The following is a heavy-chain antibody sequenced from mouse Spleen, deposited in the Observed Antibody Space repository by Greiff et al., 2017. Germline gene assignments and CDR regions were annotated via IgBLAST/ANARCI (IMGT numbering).Heavy chain of an antibody. CDR3: ARGGYYYDGSSSFDY. V-gene: IGHV1-59*01. D-gene: IGHD1-1*01. CDR2: IDPSDSYT. J-gene: IGHJ2*01. CDR1: GYTFTSYW. Sequence: VQLQQPGAELVRPGTSVKLSCKASGYTFTSYWMHWVKQRPGQGLEWIGVIDPSDSYTNYNQKFKGKATLTVDTSSSTAYMQLSSLTSEDSAVYYCARGGYYYDGSSSFDYWGQGTTLTVSS.